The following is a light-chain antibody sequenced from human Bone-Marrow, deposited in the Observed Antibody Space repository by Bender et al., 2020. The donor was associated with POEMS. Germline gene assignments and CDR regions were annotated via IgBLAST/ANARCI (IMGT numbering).Light chain of an antibody. CDR3: SSYKSSDTLEV. V-gene: IGLV1-40*01. CDR2: GYN. J-gene: IGLJ3*02. CDR1: SSNTGSGYD. Sequence: QSVLTQPPSVSGAPGQRVTISFTGSSSNTGSGYDINWYQHLPGTAPKLLIYGYNNRPSGVPDRFSGSKSGNTASLTISGLQDEDEADYYCSSYKSSDTLEVFGGGTKLTVL.